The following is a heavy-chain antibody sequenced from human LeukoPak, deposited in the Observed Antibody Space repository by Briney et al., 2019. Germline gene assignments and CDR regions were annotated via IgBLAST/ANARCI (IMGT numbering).Heavy chain of an antibody. J-gene: IGHJ4*02. CDR3: ATSKSSSGWYWDY. D-gene: IGHD6-19*01. CDR1: GGSISSYY. Sequence: PSETLSLTCTVSGGSISSYYWSWLRQPAGKGLEWIGRIYTSGSTNYNPSLKSRVTMSVDTSKNQFSLRLSSVTAADTAVYYCATSKSSSGWYWDYWGQGTLVTVSS. V-gene: IGHV4-4*07. CDR2: IYTSGST.